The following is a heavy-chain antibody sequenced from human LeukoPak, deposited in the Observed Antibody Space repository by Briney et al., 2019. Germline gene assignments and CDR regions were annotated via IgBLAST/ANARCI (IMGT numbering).Heavy chain of an antibody. D-gene: IGHD4-17*01. V-gene: IGHV4-59*01. J-gene: IGHJ4*02. CDR3: ARVGGPDGRPYGDYGIDY. CDR2: IYYSGST. Sequence: SETLSLTCAVYGGSFSGYYWSWIRQPPGKGLEWIGYIYYSGSTNYNPSLKSRVTISVDTSKNQFSLKLSSVTAADTAVYYCARVGGPDGRPYGDYGIDYWGQGTLVTVSS. CDR1: GGSFSGYY.